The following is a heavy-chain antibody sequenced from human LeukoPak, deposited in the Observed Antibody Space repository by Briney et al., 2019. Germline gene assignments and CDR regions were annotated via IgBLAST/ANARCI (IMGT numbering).Heavy chain of an antibody. CDR3: ARDDIVGSVDFDY. V-gene: IGHV1-2*02. CDR2: INPNSGDT. CDR1: GFPFSDFH. J-gene: IGHJ4*02. D-gene: IGHD1-26*01. Sequence: ASVKVSCKASGFPFSDFHIHWVRQAPGQGLEWMGWINPNSGDTKYTQRFQGRVTMTRDTSISTAYMEMTSLRYDDTAVYYCARDDIVGSVDFDYWGQGTLVTVSS.